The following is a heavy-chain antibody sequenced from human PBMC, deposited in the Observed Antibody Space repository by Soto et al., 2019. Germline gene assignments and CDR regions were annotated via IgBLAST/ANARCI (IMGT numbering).Heavy chain of an antibody. D-gene: IGHD3-22*01. V-gene: IGHV4-39*01. CDR2: INHSGST. Sequence: QLQLQESGPGLVKPSETLSLTCRVSDGSMNSDSSYWGWIRQPPGKGLEWIGVINHSGSTYHNLSLKGRVTMAVDASRTQFSLELTSMTAADTAVYYCARLGGYVSVGYYYLWDSWGQGTLVTVSS. CDR3: ARLGGYVSVGYYYLWDS. J-gene: IGHJ4*02. CDR1: DGSMNSDSSY.